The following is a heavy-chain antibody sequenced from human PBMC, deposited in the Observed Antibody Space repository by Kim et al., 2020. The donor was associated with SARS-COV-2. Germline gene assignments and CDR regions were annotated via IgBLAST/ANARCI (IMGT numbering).Heavy chain of an antibody. CDR1: GFTFSNYA. Sequence: GGSLRLSCAASGFTFSNYALSWARQAPGKGLEWVSTISSSDSAYYADSVKGRFTISRDNSQNMLYLQLNSLRAEDTAIYYCAKWLKSGYYYSDYWGQGALVTVSS. CDR2: ISSSDSA. V-gene: IGHV3-23*01. J-gene: IGHJ4*02. D-gene: IGHD5-12*01. CDR3: AKWLKSGYYYSDY.